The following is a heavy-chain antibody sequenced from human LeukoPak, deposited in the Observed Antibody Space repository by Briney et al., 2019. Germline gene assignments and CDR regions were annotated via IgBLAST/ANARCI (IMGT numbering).Heavy chain of an antibody. CDR1: GYTFTGYY. D-gene: IGHD3-10*01. Sequence: ASVKVSCKASGYTFTGYYMHWVRRAPGQGLEWMGWINPNSGGTNYAQKFQGRVTMTRDTSISTAYMELSRLRSDDTAVYYCARGPLGSWFGELLHCFDYWGQGTLVTVSS. CDR2: INPNSGGT. CDR3: ARGPLGSWFGELLHCFDY. V-gene: IGHV1-2*02. J-gene: IGHJ4*02.